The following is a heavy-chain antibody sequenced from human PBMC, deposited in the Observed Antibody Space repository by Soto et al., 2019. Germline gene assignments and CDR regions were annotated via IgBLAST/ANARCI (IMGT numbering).Heavy chain of an antibody. V-gene: IGHV4-4*02. J-gene: IGHJ6*02. Sequence: PSETLSLTCAVSADSIKNNWWSWVRQPPGKGLEWIGEIYQTGTINYNPSLKSRVTISVDTSKNQFSLKLSSVTAADTAVYYCARWGYRGGYYYYGMDVWGQGTTVTVSS. D-gene: IGHD5-18*01. CDR2: IYQTGTI. CDR3: ARWGYRGGYYYYGMDV. CDR1: ADSIKNNW.